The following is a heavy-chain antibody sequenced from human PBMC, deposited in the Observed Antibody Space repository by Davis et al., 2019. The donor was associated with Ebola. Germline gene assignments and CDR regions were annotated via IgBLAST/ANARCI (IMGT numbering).Heavy chain of an antibody. J-gene: IGHJ4*02. Sequence: GESLKISCAASGFTFSSYSMNWVRQAPGKGLEWVSSISSSSSYIYYADSVKGRFTISRDNAKNSLYLQMNSLRAEDTAVYYCARSTTYYDFWSGYQAYWGQGTLVTVSS. CDR1: GFTFSSYS. V-gene: IGHV3-21*01. CDR2: ISSSSSYI. D-gene: IGHD3-3*01. CDR3: ARSTTYYDFWSGYQAY.